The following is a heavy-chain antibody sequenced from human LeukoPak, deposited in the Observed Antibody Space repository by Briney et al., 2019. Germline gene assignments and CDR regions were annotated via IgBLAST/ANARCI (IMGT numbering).Heavy chain of an antibody. CDR1: GGSISSYY. V-gene: IGHV4-59*01. D-gene: IGHD3-10*01. Sequence: SETLSLTCTVSGGSISSYYWSWIRQPPGKGLEWIGYIYYSGSTNYNPSLKSRVTISVDTSKNQFSLKLSSVTAADTAVYYCARERSSKRFGELLGPTTGYYYMDVWGKGTTVTISS. CDR3: ARERSSKRFGELLGPTTGYYYMDV. J-gene: IGHJ6*03. CDR2: IYYSGST.